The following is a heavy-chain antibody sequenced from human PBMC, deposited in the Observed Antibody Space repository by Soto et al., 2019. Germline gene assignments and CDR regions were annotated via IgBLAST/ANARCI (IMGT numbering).Heavy chain of an antibody. CDR2: IYYSGST. CDR1: GGSISSGGYY. V-gene: IGHV4-31*03. J-gene: IGHJ6*02. CDR3: ARSPKFWSGASTYYYGMDV. Sequence: QVQLQESGPELVKPSQTLSLTCTVSGGSISSGGYYWSWIRQHPGKGLEWIGYIYYSGSTYYNPSLKSRVTISVDTSKNQFSLKLSSVTAADTAVYYCARSPKFWSGASTYYYGMDVWGQGTTVTVSS. D-gene: IGHD3-3*01.